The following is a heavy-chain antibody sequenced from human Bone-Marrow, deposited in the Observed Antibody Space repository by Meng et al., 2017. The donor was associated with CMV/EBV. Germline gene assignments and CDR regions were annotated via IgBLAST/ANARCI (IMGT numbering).Heavy chain of an antibody. CDR1: GGSFSGYY. D-gene: IGHD6-13*01. V-gene: IGHV4-34*01. Sequence: SETLSLTCAVYGGSFSGYYWSWIRQPPGKGLEWIGEINHSGSTNYNPSLKSRVTISVDTSKNQFSLKLSSVTAADTAVYYCASSSSWYWFAPWGQGNLVTVAS. CDR3: ASSSSWYWFAP. CDR2: INHSGST. J-gene: IGHJ5*02.